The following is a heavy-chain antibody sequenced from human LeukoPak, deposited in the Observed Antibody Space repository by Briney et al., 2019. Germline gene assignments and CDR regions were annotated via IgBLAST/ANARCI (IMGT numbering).Heavy chain of an antibody. CDR2: IYYSGST. CDR3: AKSREEIRGPDAFDI. CDR1: SGSISSDDYC. D-gene: IGHD5-24*01. V-gene: IGHV4-31*03. Sequence: PSQTLSLTCSVSSGSISSDDYCWNWIRQHPGKGLEWIGYIYYSGSTYYNPSLKSRVALSVDTSKNQFSLKLSSLTAADTAVYYCAKSREEIRGPDAFDIWGQGTMVTVSS. J-gene: IGHJ3*02.